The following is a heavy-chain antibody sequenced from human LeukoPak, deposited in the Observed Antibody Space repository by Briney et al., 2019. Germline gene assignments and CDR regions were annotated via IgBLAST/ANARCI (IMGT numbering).Heavy chain of an antibody. CDR2: INPSGGST. CDR3: ARAGYYGSGSYYQTPFDY. V-gene: IGHV1-46*01. D-gene: IGHD3-10*01. CDR1: GYTFTGYY. J-gene: IGHJ4*02. Sequence: ASVKVSCKASGYTFTGYYMHWVRQAPGQGLEWMGIINPSGGSTSYAQKFQGRVTMTRDMSTSTVYMELSSLRSEDTAVYYCARAGYYGSGSYYQTPFDYWGQGTLVTVSS.